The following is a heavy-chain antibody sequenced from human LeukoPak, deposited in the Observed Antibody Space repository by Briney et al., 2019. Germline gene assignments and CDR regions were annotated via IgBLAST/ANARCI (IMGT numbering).Heavy chain of an antibody. CDR2: ISRSNIYK. D-gene: IGHD3-22*01. Sequence: PGGSLRLSCAASGFSFTYGMSWVRQAPGKGLEWVSSISRSNIYKYYADSVKGRFTISRDNAKNSLYLQMNSLRAEDTAVYYCANSRYDSSGYYGIIGYWGQGTLVTVSS. J-gene: IGHJ4*02. CDR1: GFSFTYG. V-gene: IGHV3-21*01. CDR3: ANSRYDSSGYYGIIGY.